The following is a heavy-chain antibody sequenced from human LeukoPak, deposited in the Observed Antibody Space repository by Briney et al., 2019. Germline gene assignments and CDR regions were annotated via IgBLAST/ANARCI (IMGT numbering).Heavy chain of an antibody. D-gene: IGHD6-13*01. V-gene: IGHV1-3*01. CDR3: ARDFFGSSWYVSHYYGMDV. CDR2: INGGNGNT. J-gene: IGHJ6*02. CDR1: GYTFTSYG. Sequence: ASVKVSCKASGYTFTSYGISWVRQAPGQGLEWMGWINGGNGNTKYSQKFQGRVTITRDTSASTAYMELSSLRSEDTAVFYCARDFFGSSWYVSHYYGMDVWGQGTTVTVSS.